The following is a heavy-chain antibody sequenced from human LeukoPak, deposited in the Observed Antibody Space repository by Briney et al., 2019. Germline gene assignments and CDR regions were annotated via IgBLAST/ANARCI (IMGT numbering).Heavy chain of an antibody. D-gene: IGHD3-10*01. CDR2: ISSSSSYI. V-gene: IGHV3-21*01. Sequence: GGSLRLSCAASGFTFSSYSMNWVRQAPGKGLEWVSSISSSSSYIYYADSVKGRFTISRDNAKNSLYLQMNSLRAEDTAVCYCASLADGSGSYKDYWGQGTLVTVSS. CDR3: ASLADGSGSYKDY. CDR1: GFTFSSYS. J-gene: IGHJ4*02.